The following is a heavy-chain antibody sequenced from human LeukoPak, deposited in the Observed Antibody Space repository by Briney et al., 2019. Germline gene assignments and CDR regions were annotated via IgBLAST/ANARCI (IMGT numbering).Heavy chain of an antibody. Sequence: PSETLSLTCTVSGYSISSGYYWGWIRQPPGKGLEWIGSIHHSGSTYYNPSLKSRVTMSVDTSKNQFSLNLSSVTAADTAVYYCASSSQSGSYFDYWGQGTLVTVSS. CDR1: GYSISSGYY. CDR2: IHHSGST. D-gene: IGHD3-3*01. CDR3: ASSSQSGSYFDY. J-gene: IGHJ4*02. V-gene: IGHV4-38-2*02.